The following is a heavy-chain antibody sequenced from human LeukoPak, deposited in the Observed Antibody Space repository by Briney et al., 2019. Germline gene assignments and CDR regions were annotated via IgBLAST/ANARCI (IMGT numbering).Heavy chain of an antibody. J-gene: IGHJ4*02. CDR2: ISWSSGST. V-gene: IGHV3-9*01. CDR1: GFTFDDYA. CDR3: ARPRGGSGYYYEFDY. D-gene: IGHD3-22*01. Sequence: GRSLRLSCAASGFTFDDYAMHWVRQAPGKGLEWVSGISWSSGSTAYADSVKGRFTISRDNANNSLSLLMNSLRVEDTAVYYCARPRGGSGYYYEFDYWGQGTLVTVSS.